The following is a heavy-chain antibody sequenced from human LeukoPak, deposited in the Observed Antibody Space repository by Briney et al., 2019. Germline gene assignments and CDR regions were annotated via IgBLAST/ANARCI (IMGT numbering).Heavy chain of an antibody. D-gene: IGHD4-17*01. V-gene: IGHV3-66*01. Sequence: PGGSLRLSCAASGFAVSSNYMSWVRQAPGKGLEWVSVIYSGGSTYYADSVEGRFTISRDNSKNTLYLQMNSLRAEDTAVYYCARIDYGDYVGGDWFDPWGQGTLVTVSS. CDR3: ARIDYGDYVGGDWFDP. CDR2: IYSGGST. J-gene: IGHJ5*02. CDR1: GFAVSSNY.